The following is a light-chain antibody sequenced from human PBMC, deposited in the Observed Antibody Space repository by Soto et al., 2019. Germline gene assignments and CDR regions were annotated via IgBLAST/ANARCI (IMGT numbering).Light chain of an antibody. CDR1: HSIESY. J-gene: IGKJ4*01. CDR2: GAT. CDR3: QQYHAWPPGT. Sequence: DIVMTQSPAILSASPGEKVTLSCRASHSIESYLAWFQHKPGQAPSLLIFGATTRAPDVPPRFSGGGSGTEFTLTISSLRSEDSAIYFCQQYHAWPPGTFGGGSTVEI. V-gene: IGKV3-15*01.